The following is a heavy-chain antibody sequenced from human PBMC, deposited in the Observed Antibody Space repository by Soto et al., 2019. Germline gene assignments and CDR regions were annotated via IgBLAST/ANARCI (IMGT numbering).Heavy chain of an antibody. Sequence: PGGSLRLSCAASGFTFSSYAMSWVRQAPGEGLEWISAISGSGGSTYYADSVKGRFTISRDNSKNTLYLQMNSLRAEDTAVYYCAKAPKPYYYDSSGYYSHYWGQGTLVTVSS. J-gene: IGHJ4*02. CDR2: ISGSGGST. CDR1: GFTFSSYA. D-gene: IGHD3-22*01. CDR3: AKAPKPYYYDSSGYYSHY. V-gene: IGHV3-23*01.